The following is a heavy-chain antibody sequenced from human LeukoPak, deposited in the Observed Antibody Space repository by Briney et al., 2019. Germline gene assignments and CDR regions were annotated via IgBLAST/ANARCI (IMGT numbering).Heavy chain of an antibody. J-gene: IGHJ5*02. CDR3: ARMPLYSSGWRNWFDP. Sequence: GSLRLSCEASGFTFSNAWMSWVRQAPGKGLEWIGEINHSGSTNYNPSLKSRVTISVDTSKNQFSLKLSSVTAADTAVYYCARMPLYSSGWRNWFDPWGQGTLVTVSS. CDR1: GFTFSNAW. D-gene: IGHD6-19*01. CDR2: INHSGST. V-gene: IGHV4-34*01.